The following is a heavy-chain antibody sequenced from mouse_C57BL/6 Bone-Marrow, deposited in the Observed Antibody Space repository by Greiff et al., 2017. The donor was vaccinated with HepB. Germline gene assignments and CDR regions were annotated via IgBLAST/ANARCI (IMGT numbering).Heavy chain of an antibody. CDR2: IDPENGDT. V-gene: IGHV14-4*01. Sequence: EVKLQESGAELVRPGASVKLSCTASGFNIKDDYMHWVKQRPEQGLEWIGWIDPENGDTEYASKFQGKATITADTSSNTAYLQLSSLTSEDTAVYYCTTEGYGYDCWFAYWGQGTLVTVSA. J-gene: IGHJ3*01. D-gene: IGHD2-2*01. CDR1: GFNIKDDY. CDR3: TTEGYGYDCWFAY.